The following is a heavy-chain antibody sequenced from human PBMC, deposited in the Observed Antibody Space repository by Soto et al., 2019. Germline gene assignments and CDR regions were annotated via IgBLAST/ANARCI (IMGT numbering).Heavy chain of an antibody. Sequence: PGESLKISCKGSGYSFTSDWISWVRQMPGKGLEWMGRFDPSDSYTNYSPSFQGHVTISADKSISTAYLQWSSLKASDTAMYYCARLFTYSGSYADAFDIWGQGTMVNVSS. D-gene: IGHD1-26*01. CDR1: GYSFTSDW. CDR3: ARLFTYSGSYADAFDI. J-gene: IGHJ3*02. CDR2: FDPSDSYT. V-gene: IGHV5-10-1*01.